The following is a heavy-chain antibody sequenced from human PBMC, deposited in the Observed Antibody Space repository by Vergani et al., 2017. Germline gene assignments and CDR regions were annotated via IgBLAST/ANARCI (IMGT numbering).Heavy chain of an antibody. Sequence: VQLVESGGGVVQPGRSLRLSCAASGFTFSSYAMHWVRPAPGKGLEWVANIKQDGSEEYYVDSVKGRFTISRDNAKNSLYLQMNSLRAEDTAVYYCARDQTALSIAVAGTYYYYYYGMDVWGQGTTVTVSS. D-gene: IGHD6-19*01. CDR1: GFTFSSYA. CDR3: ARDQTALSIAVAGTYYYYYYGMDV. J-gene: IGHJ6*02. CDR2: IKQDGSEE. V-gene: IGHV3-7*03.